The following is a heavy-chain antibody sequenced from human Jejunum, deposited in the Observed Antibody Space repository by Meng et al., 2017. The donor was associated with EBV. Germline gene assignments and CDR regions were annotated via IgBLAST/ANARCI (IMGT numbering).Heavy chain of an antibody. D-gene: IGHD3-10*01. Sequence: QVQLLQWGPWRVKPSEALSRTFAVVGGSFSDYSWTWIRQPPVKGLEWIGEINHGGGAIYNPSLKSGVTISVDMSKNQVSLKLSSVTAANTAVYYCARLGGYASGTYYPIDPWGQGTLVTVSS. CDR1: GGSFSDYS. CDR3: ARLGGYASGTYYPIDP. V-gene: IGHV4-34*01. CDR2: INHGGGA. J-gene: IGHJ5*02.